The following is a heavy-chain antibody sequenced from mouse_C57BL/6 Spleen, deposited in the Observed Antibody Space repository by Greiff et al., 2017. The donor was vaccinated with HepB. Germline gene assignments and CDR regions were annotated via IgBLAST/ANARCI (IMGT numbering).Heavy chain of an antibody. Sequence: QVQLQQPGAELVKPGASVKMSCKASGYTFTSYWITWVKQRPGQGLEWIGDIYPGSGSTNYNEKFKSKATLTVDTSSSTAYMQLSSLTSEDSAVYYCASGGLWSFCYYAMDYWGQGTSVTVSS. D-gene: IGHD1-1*02. CDR1: GYTFTSYW. CDR2: IYPGSGST. V-gene: IGHV1-55*01. J-gene: IGHJ4*01. CDR3: ASGGLWSFCYYAMDY.